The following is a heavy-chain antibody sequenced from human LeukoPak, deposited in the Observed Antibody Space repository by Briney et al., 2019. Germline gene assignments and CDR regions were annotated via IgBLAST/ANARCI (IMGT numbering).Heavy chain of an antibody. D-gene: IGHD3-3*01. CDR2: IRARDGST. J-gene: IGHJ4*02. Sequence: GGSLRLSCTASRFTFSSFAMSWARQAPGKGLEWVSTIRARDGSTYYADSVKGRFTISRDNTRNTLYVETTSQNAEDAGIYYCAKNYLHFWSVFDYWGQGALVTVSS. CDR1: RFTFSSFA. CDR3: AKNYLHFWSVFDY. V-gene: IGHV3-23*01.